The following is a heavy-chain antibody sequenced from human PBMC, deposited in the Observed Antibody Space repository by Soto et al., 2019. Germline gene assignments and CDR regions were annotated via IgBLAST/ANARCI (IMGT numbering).Heavy chain of an antibody. V-gene: IGHV4-34*01. CDR3: ALGYCTNGVCPSYYYYGMDV. CDR1: GGSFSGYY. Sequence: SETLSLTCAVYGGSFSGYYWSWMRQPPGKGLEWIGEINHSGSTNYNPSLKSRVTISVDTSKNQFSLKLSSVTAADTAVYYCALGYCTNGVCPSYYYYGMDVWGQGTTVTVSS. D-gene: IGHD2-8*01. J-gene: IGHJ6*02. CDR2: INHSGST.